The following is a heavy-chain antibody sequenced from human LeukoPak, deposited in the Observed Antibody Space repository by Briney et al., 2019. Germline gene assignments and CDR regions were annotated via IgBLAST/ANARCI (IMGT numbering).Heavy chain of an antibody. CDR3: AKDLSSSWYSAY. J-gene: IGHJ4*02. Sequence: GGSLRLSCAASGFAFSSYAMSWVRQAPGKGLEWVSAISGSGGSTYYADSVKGQFTISRDNSKNTLYLQMNSLRAEDTAVYYCAKDLSSSWYSAYWGQGTLVTVSS. V-gene: IGHV3-23*01. CDR2: ISGSGGST. CDR1: GFAFSSYA. D-gene: IGHD6-13*01.